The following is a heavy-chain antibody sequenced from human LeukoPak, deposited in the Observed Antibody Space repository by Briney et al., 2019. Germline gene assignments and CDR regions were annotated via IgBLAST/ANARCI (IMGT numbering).Heavy chain of an antibody. CDR1: GGSVSSFF. J-gene: IGHJ3*01. CDR3: ARDIVAASSDGFDV. CDR2: MFANGNA. Sequence: SETLSLTCSVSGGSVSSFFWSWIRQPAERELEWLGRMFANGNANYNPSLKSRISMSVDTSTSQFSLTLTSVTAADTAIYYCARDIVAASSDGFDVWGQGTTVIVSS. V-gene: IGHV4-4*07. D-gene: IGHD2-21*01.